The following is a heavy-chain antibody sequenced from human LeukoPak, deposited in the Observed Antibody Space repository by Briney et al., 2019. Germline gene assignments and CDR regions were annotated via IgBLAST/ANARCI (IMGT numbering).Heavy chain of an antibody. CDR2: INHSGST. V-gene: IGHV4-34*01. CDR1: GGSISSYY. D-gene: IGHD6-19*01. Sequence: SETLSLTCTVSGGSISSYYWSWIRQPPGKGLEWIGEINHSGSTNYNPSLKSRVTISVDTSKNQFSLKLGPVTAADTAVYYCARGRRYSNGWGYSYYYIDVWDKGTTVIVSS. CDR3: ARGRRYSNGWGYSYYYIDV. J-gene: IGHJ6*03.